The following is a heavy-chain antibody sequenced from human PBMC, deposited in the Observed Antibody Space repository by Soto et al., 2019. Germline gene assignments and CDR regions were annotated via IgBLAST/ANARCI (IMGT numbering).Heavy chain of an antibody. CDR2: ISYDGSNK. Sequence: GGSLRLSCAASGFTFSSYGMHWVRQAPGKGLEWVAVISYDGSNKYYADSVKGRFTISRDNSKNTLYLQMNSLRAEDTAVYYCAKDLPVDYYYYYGMDVWGQGTTVTVSS. CDR1: GFTFSSYG. CDR3: AKDLPVDYYYYYGMDV. J-gene: IGHJ6*02. V-gene: IGHV3-30*18.